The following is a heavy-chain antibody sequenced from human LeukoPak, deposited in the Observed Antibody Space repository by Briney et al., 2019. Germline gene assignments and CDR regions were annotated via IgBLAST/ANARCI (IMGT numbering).Heavy chain of an antibody. CDR3: AKDDYGDSYNWFDP. J-gene: IGHJ5*02. V-gene: IGHV3-74*01. CDR1: GFTFSSHW. CDR2: INADGSGT. D-gene: IGHD4-17*01. Sequence: GGSLRLSCAASGFTFSSHWMHWVRQAPGKGLVWVSRINADGSGTTYADSVKGRFTISRDNAKNTLYLQMNSLRAEDTAVYYCAKDDYGDSYNWFDPWGQGTLVTVSS.